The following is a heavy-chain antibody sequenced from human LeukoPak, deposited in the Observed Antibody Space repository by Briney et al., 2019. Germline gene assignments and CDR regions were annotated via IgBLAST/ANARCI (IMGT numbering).Heavy chain of an antibody. Sequence: GGSLRLSCAASGFTFSSYSMNWVRQAPGKGLEWVSYISSRSSYIYYADSVKGRFTISRDNAKNSLYLQMNSLRAEDTAVYYCARDLLKAPGTQGYWGQGTLVTVSS. CDR2: ISSRSSYI. CDR3: ARDLLKAPGTQGY. J-gene: IGHJ4*02. D-gene: IGHD6-13*01. CDR1: GFTFSSYS. V-gene: IGHV3-21*01.